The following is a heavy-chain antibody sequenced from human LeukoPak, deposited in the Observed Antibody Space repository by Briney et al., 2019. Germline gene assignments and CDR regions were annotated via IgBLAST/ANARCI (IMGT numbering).Heavy chain of an antibody. CDR2: IKEDGSKE. Sequence: GESLRLSCEASGFTFSNYWMAWVRQAPGKGLEWVANIKEDGSKENYVDSVKGRFTISRDNVRNSLYLQMNSLKAADSAVFYCARDPSGFDYGYQGGTFDLWGQGTMVTVSS. V-gene: IGHV3-7*01. CDR1: GFTFSNYW. J-gene: IGHJ3*01. CDR3: ARDPSGFDYGYQGGTFDL. D-gene: IGHD5-18*01.